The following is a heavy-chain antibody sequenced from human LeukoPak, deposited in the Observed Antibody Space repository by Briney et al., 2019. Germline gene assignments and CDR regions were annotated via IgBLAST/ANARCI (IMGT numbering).Heavy chain of an antibody. J-gene: IGHJ6*03. Sequence: GGSLRLSCAASGFTFSSYAMTWVHQAPGEGLEWVSSFSFNGESTYYADSAKGRFTISRDNSKNTLYLQMNSLRAEDTAVYYCAKGGYSNGRYYYYMDVWGEGTTVTVSS. D-gene: IGHD5-18*01. V-gene: IGHV3-23*01. CDR3: AKGGYSNGRYYYYMDV. CDR2: FSFNGEST. CDR1: GFTFSSYA.